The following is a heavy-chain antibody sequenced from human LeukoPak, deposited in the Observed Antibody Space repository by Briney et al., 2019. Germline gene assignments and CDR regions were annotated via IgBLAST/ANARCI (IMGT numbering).Heavy chain of an antibody. CDR3: ARDSGTPFDP. CDR2: ISSSSTI. Sequence: PGGSLRLSCAASGFTFSSYSMNWVRQAPGKGLEWVSYISSSSTIYYADSVKGRFTISRDNAKNSLYLQMNSLRAEDTAVYYCARDSGTPFDPWGQGTLVTVSS. V-gene: IGHV3-48*04. D-gene: IGHD3-10*01. J-gene: IGHJ5*02. CDR1: GFTFSSYS.